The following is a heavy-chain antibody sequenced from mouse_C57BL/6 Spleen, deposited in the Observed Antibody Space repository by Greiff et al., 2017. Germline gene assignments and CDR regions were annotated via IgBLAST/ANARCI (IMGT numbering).Heavy chain of an antibody. V-gene: IGHV5-4*01. CDR1: GFTFSSYA. J-gene: IGHJ2*01. CDR2: ISDGGSYT. D-gene: IGHD1-1*01. Sequence: EVKLMESGGGLVKPGGSLKLSCAASGFTFSSYAMSWVRQTPEKRLEWVATISDGGSYTYYPDNVKGRFTISRDHAKNNLYLQMSHLKSEDTAMYYCARDRGLRYPLDYWGQGTTLTVSS. CDR3: ARDRGLRYPLDY.